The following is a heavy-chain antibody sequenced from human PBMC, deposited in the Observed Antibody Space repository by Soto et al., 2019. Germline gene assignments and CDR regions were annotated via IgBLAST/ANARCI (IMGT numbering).Heavy chain of an antibody. J-gene: IGHJ4*02. CDR3: ARQRTSVVTQAYFDD. Sequence: SETLSLTCTVSGGSINSRSYYWGWIRQSPGKGLEWIGSIYYSGSTYYNPSLKSRVAMSVDTSKNQFSLKLRSVSAADTAVYYCARQRTSVVTQAYFDDWGQGSLVTVSS. D-gene: IGHD2-21*02. CDR2: IYYSGST. CDR1: GGSINSRSYY. V-gene: IGHV4-39*01.